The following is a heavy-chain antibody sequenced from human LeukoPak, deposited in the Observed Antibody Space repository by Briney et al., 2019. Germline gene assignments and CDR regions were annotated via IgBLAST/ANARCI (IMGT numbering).Heavy chain of an antibody. CDR2: IKSDGSEE. Sequence: GGSLRLFCATSGFIFSSYWVCWVHQAPGKGLEWVANIKSDGSEEYYGDSVKGRFTISRDNAKNSLYLQMNSLRVEDTAVYYCARGDLWLGHWGQGSLVTVSS. CDR3: ARGDLWLGH. J-gene: IGHJ4*02. D-gene: IGHD3-10*01. V-gene: IGHV3-7*01. CDR1: GFIFSSYW.